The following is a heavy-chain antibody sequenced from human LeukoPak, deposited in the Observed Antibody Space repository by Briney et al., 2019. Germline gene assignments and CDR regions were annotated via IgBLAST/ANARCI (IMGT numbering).Heavy chain of an antibody. Sequence: GGSLRLSCAASGFTFSSYSMNWVRQAPGKGLEWVAVIWYDGSNKYYADSVKGRFTISRDNSKNTLYLQMNSLRAEDTAVYYCAKDRDSSGYFHFDYWGQGTLVTVSS. CDR3: AKDRDSSGYFHFDY. V-gene: IGHV3-33*06. CDR2: IWYDGSNK. CDR1: GFTFSSYS. J-gene: IGHJ4*02. D-gene: IGHD3-22*01.